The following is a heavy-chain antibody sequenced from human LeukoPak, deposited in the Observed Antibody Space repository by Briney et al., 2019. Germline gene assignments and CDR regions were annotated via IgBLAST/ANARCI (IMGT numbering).Heavy chain of an antibody. Sequence: PGGSLRLSCAASGFTFSSYWMSWVRQAPGKGLEWVANIKQDGSEKYYVDSVKGRFTISRDNAKNSLYLQMNSLRAEDTAVYYCARAQAVPMVTYFDYWGQGTLVTVSS. CDR1: GFTFSSYW. CDR3: ARAQAVPMVTYFDY. CDR2: IKQDGSEK. V-gene: IGHV3-7*01. D-gene: IGHD2-21*02. J-gene: IGHJ4*02.